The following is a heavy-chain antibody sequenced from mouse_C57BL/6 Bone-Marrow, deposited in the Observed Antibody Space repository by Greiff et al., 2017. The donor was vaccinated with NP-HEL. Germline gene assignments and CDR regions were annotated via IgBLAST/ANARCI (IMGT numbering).Heavy chain of an antibody. CDR3: ARSRMPPYKGDAMDY. Sequence: QVQLQQSGAELVKPGASVKISCKASGYAFSSYWMNWVKQRPGTGLEWIGQIYPGDGDTNYNGKFKGKATLTADKSSSTAYMQLSSLTSEDSAVYFCARSRMPPYKGDAMDYWCQGTSVTVSS. V-gene: IGHV1-80*01. D-gene: IGHD1-3*01. CDR2: IYPGDGDT. J-gene: IGHJ4*01. CDR1: GYAFSSYW.